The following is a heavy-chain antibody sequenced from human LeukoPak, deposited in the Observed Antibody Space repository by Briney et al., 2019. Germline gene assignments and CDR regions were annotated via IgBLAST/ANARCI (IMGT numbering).Heavy chain of an antibody. CDR2: IIPIFCTA. Sequence: GASVKVSCKASGGTFSSYAISWVRQAPGQGLEWMGGIIPIFCTANYAQKFQGRVTTTADESTSTAYMELSSLRSDDTAVYYCARDPELSSWSIYYFDYWGQGTLVTVSS. J-gene: IGHJ4*02. CDR3: ARDPELSSWSIYYFDY. D-gene: IGHD6-13*01. CDR1: GGTFSSYA. V-gene: IGHV1-69*13.